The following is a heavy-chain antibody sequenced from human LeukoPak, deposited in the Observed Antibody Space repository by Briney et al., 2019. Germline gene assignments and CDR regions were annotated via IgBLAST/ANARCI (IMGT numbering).Heavy chain of an antibody. J-gene: IGHJ4*02. CDR3: ATDGQVWFQGGLDY. D-gene: IGHD3/OR15-3a*01. CDR2: ISGSGSST. Sequence: GGSLRLSCAASGFTFSNYAMSWVRQAPGKGLEWVSAISGSGSSTYYADSVKGRFTISRDNSKNTLYLQLNSLRAEDTAVYYCATDGQVWFQGGLDYWGQGTLVTVSS. V-gene: IGHV3-23*01. CDR1: GFTFSNYA.